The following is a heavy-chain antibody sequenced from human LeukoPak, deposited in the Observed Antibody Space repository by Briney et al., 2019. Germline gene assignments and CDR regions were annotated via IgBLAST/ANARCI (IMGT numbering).Heavy chain of an antibody. CDR2: ISGSGDST. CDR1: GFTFSSYA. J-gene: IGHJ4*02. D-gene: IGHD6-13*01. CDR3: AKGASYSSSWSHFDY. Sequence: GGSLRLSCAASGFTFSSYAMSWVRQAPGKGLEWVSAISGSGDSTYYADSVKGRFTISRDNSKNMMYLQMNSLRAEDTAVYYCAKGASYSSSWSHFDYWGQGTLVTVSS. V-gene: IGHV3-23*01.